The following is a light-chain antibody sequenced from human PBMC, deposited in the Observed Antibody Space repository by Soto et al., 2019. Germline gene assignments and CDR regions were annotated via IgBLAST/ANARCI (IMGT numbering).Light chain of an antibody. V-gene: IGKV1-5*01. CDR3: QQYKDTPPWT. Sequence: DIQMTQSPSTLSASVGDRVTITCRASQSINRLLAWYQQKPGKAPQLLIYDASHLESGVPSRFSGSESGTEFTLTITSMQPDDYAPYYCQQYKDTPPWTLGQVTKVEVK. CDR1: QSINRL. J-gene: IGKJ1*01. CDR2: DAS.